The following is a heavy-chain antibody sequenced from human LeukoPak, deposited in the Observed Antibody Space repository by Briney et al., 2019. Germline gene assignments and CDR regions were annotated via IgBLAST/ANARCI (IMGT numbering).Heavy chain of an antibody. V-gene: IGHV1-2*02. D-gene: IGHD1-26*01. J-gene: IGHJ4*02. CDR3: ARGRGSQSFDY. Sequence: AASVKVSCKASGYTFTGYYIHWVRQAPGQGLEWMGWINPNSGDTNYAQKFQGRVTMTRDTSISTAYMDLNRLTSGDTAVYFCARGRGSQSFDYWGQGTLVTVSS. CDR1: GYTFTGYY. CDR2: INPNSGDT.